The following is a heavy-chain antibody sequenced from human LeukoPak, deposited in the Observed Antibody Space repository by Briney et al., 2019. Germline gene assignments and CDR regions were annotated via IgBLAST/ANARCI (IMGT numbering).Heavy chain of an antibody. Sequence: ASVKVSCKASGYTFTGYYMHWVRQAPGQGLEWMGWINPNSGGTNYAQKFQGRVTMTRDTSISTAYMELSSLRSEDTAVYYCATMVRGVIDAFDVWGQGTMVTVSS. D-gene: IGHD3-10*01. CDR2: INPNSGGT. J-gene: IGHJ3*01. CDR1: GYTFTGYY. V-gene: IGHV1-2*02. CDR3: ATMVRGVIDAFDV.